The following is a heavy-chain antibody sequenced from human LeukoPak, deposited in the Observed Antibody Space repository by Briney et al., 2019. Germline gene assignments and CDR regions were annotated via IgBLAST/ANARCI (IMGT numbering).Heavy chain of an antibody. V-gene: IGHV3-7*01. CDR3: ARVPGSSSWYLLYYYYYYMDV. J-gene: IGHJ6*03. Sequence: WVRQPPGKGLEWVANIKQDGSEKYYVDSVKGRFTISRDNAKNSLYLQMNSLRAEDTAVYYCARVPGSSSWYLLYYYYYYMDVWGKGTTVTVSS. D-gene: IGHD6-13*01. CDR2: IKQDGSEK.